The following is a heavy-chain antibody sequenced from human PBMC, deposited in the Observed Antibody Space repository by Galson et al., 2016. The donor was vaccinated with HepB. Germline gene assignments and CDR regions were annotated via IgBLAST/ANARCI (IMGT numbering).Heavy chain of an antibody. CDR1: GDSISSFYW. Sequence: LSLTCTVSGDSISSFYWWSWVRQPPGKGLEWIGEVYHSGNTNYNPSLKSRVTISVDESKNQFSLKLTSVSAADTAVYYCARLTPDGYNLYFDYWGQGALVTVSS. CDR3: ARLTPDGYNLYFDY. D-gene: IGHD5-24*01. J-gene: IGHJ4*02. CDR2: VYHSGNT. V-gene: IGHV4-4*02.